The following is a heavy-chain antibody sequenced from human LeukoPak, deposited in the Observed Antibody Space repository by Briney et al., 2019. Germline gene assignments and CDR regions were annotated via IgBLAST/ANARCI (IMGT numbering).Heavy chain of an antibody. CDR2: INHSGST. CDR1: GGSFSGYY. CDR3: ARDYYTADY. V-gene: IGHV4-34*01. Sequence: PSETLSLTCAVYGGSFSGYYWSWIRQPPGKGLEWIGEINHSGSTNYNPSFKSRVTISVDTSKNQFSLKLSSVTAADTAIYYCARDYYTADYWGQGTLVTVSS. D-gene: IGHD3-3*01. J-gene: IGHJ4*02.